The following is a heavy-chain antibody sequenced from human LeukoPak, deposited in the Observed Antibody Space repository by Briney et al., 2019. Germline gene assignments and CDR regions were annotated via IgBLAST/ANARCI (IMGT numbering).Heavy chain of an antibody. CDR1: GVSFSGYY. D-gene: IGHD1-14*01. V-gene: IGHV4-34*01. J-gene: IGHJ3*01. Sequence: PSETLSLTCGVYGVSFSGYYWSWIRQPPGKGLEWIGEINHSGSTYYNPSLKSRVTLSLDTSKNQFSLNLTSVTAADTALYYCAETGEISSSWGQATTVTASS. CDR3: AETGEISSS. CDR2: INHSGST.